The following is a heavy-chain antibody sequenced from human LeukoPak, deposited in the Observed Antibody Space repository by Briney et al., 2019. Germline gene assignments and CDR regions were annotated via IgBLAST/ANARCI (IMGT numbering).Heavy chain of an antibody. V-gene: IGHV3-23*01. Sequence: PGGSLRLSCAASGFPFSNHAMSWVRQLPGKGLEWVSAISNGNTYYADSVRGRFTISRDDSKNMVYLQMYSLGVEDTARYYCVREAGYCATVCLKTNYFYPWGQGTLVTVSS. CDR2: ISNGNT. D-gene: IGHD2-8*01. CDR3: VREAGYCATVCLKTNYFYP. CDR1: GFPFSNHA. J-gene: IGHJ5*02.